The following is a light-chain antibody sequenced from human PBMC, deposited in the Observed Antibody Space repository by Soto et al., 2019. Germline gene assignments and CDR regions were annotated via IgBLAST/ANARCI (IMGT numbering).Light chain of an antibody. J-gene: IGKJ4*01. CDR2: GAS. CDR1: QSVSNSH. CDR3: QQYDISPLT. Sequence: EIVLTQSPGTLSLSPGERATLSCRASQSVSNSHLAWYQQKPGQAPRLLFYGASSRATGIPDRFSGSGSGTDFTLTIRRLEPEDFAIYFCQQYDISPLTFGGGTKVEIK. V-gene: IGKV3-20*01.